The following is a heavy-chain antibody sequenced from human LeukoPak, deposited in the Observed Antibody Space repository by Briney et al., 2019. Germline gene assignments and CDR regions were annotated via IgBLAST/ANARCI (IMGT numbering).Heavy chain of an antibody. CDR1: GFTFSSYS. CDR2: ISSSSSTI. J-gene: IGHJ1*01. D-gene: IGHD4-23*01. V-gene: IGHV3-48*01. CDR3: AKDRYGGNSVIFSEYFQH. Sequence: GGSLRLSCAASGFTFSSYSMNWVRQAPGKGLEWVSYISSSSSTIYYADSVKGRFTISRDNVKNSLYLQMNSLRAEDTAVYYCAKDRYGGNSVIFSEYFQHWGQGTLVTVSS.